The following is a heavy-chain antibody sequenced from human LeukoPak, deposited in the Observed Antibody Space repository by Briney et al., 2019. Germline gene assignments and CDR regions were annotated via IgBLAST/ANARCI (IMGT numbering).Heavy chain of an antibody. CDR1: GFTFSSNW. CDR2: IKQDGSEK. J-gene: IGHJ3*02. D-gene: IGHD1-26*01. CDR3: AKDSRLLLRSTNAFDI. V-gene: IGHV3-7*03. Sequence: PGGSLRLSCAASGFTFSSNWMNWVRQAPGKGLEWVANIKQDGSEKYYVDSVKGRFTISRDNAKNSLYLQMNSLRAEDTALYYCAKDSRLLLRSTNAFDIWGQGTMVTVSS.